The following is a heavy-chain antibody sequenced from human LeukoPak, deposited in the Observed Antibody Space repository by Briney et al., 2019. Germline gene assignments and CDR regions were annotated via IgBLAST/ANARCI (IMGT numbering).Heavy chain of an antibody. J-gene: IGHJ1*01. CDR2: ISAYNGNT. Sequence: ASVKVSCKASGYTFTSYGISWVRQAPGQGLEWMGWISAYNGNTNYAQKLQGRVTMTTDTSTSTAHMELRSLRADGTAVYYCARDGPDYYESSGYYVEYFQHWGQGTLVTVSS. CDR1: GYTFTSYG. CDR3: ARDGPDYYESSGYYVEYFQH. D-gene: IGHD3-22*01. V-gene: IGHV1-18*01.